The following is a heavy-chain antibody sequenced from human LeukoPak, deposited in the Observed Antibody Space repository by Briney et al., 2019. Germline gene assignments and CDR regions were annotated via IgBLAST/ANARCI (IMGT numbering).Heavy chain of an antibody. CDR2: IYYSGST. CDR3: ARGVVGATAFGY. J-gene: IGHJ4*02. V-gene: IGHV4-59*08. CDR1: GGSISSYY. Sequence: SETLSLTCTVSGGSISSYYWSWIRQPPGKGLEWIGYIYYSGSTNYNPSLKSRVTISVDTSKNQFSLWLTSVTAADTAVYYCARGVVGATAFGYWGQGTLVTVSP. D-gene: IGHD1-26*01.